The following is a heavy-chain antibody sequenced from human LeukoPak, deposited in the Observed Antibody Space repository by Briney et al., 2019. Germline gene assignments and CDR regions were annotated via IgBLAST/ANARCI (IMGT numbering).Heavy chain of an antibody. Sequence: GGSLRLSCAASGFTFSSYAMSWVRQAPGKGLAWISTVSASGDSTSYADSVKGRFTISRDNSKNALHLQVNSLRADDAAPYYCAKSHYYGSGSIDYWGQGTLVTVSS. D-gene: IGHD3-10*01. V-gene: IGHV3-23*01. CDR1: GFTFSSYA. CDR3: AKSHYYGSGSIDY. J-gene: IGHJ4*02. CDR2: VSASGDST.